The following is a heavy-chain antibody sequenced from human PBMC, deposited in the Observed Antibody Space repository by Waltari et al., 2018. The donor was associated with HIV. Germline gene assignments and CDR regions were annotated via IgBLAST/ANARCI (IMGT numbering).Heavy chain of an antibody. Sequence: QVQLVESGGAVVQPGGPLSLSCAVSGFTLSCYGMHWVRQATGKGLEWMSVITYDGSNKYYADSVKGRFTISRDSSKNTLYLQMNGLRSEDTAVYYCAKDGYTPTYFDYWGQGTLVTVSS. V-gene: IGHV3-30*18. CDR1: GFTLSCYG. CDR3: AKDGYTPTYFDY. D-gene: IGHD1-1*01. CDR2: ITYDGSNK. J-gene: IGHJ4*02.